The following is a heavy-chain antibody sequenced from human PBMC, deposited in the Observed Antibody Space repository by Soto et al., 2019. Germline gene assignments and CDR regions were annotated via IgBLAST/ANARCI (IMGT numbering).Heavy chain of an antibody. D-gene: IGHD5-12*01. Sequence: EVQLLESGGGLVQPGGPLRLSCAASGFTFSSYAMSWVRQAPGKGLEWVSGISGSGGSTYYADSVKGRFTISRDNSKNTLYLEMNSLRAEDTAVYYCAGAPYSGYAYWGQGTLVTVSS. CDR1: GFTFSSYA. V-gene: IGHV3-23*01. CDR2: ISGSGGST. CDR3: AGAPYSGYAY. J-gene: IGHJ4*02.